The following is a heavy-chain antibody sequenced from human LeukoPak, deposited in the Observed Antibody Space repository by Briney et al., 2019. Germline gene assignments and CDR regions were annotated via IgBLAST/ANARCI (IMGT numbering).Heavy chain of an antibody. CDR3: ARARSRELRSSFDY. Sequence: GGSLRLSCAASGFTLSNNYMTWVRPAPGKGLEWVSVIYSGGSTYYADSVKGRFTISRDNSKNTLYLQMNSLRAEDTAVYYCARARSRELRSSFDYWGQGTLVTVSS. V-gene: IGHV3-66*01. CDR1: GFTLSNNY. D-gene: IGHD1-7*01. CDR2: IYSGGST. J-gene: IGHJ4*02.